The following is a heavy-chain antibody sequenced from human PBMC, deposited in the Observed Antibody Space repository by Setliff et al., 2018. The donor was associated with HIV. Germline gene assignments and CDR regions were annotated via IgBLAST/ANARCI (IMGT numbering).Heavy chain of an antibody. D-gene: IGHD6-19*01. CDR1: GFTFSEFW. CDR2: ISWNSGSI. CDR3: AKDGSGWSQH. V-gene: IGHV3-9*03. Sequence: PGGSLRLSCAASGFTFSEFWMYWVRQAPGKGLEWVSGISWNSGSIGYADSVKGRFTVSRDNAKNSLYLQMSSLRAEDMAVYYCAKDGSGWSQHWGQGTRVTVSS. J-gene: IGHJ1*01.